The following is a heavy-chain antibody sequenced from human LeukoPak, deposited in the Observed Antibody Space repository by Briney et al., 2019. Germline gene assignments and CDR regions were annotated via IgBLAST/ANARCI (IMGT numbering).Heavy chain of an antibody. D-gene: IGHD5-18*01. CDR3: ARGPIQLWIHNAMDV. V-gene: IGHV3-49*04. Sequence: GALRLSCTGSGFTFGDHAMSWVRQAPGKGLEWVGFIRSKAYRGTTEYAASVKGRFTISRDDSASIDYLQMNSLRTEDTAVYYCARGPIQLWIHNAMDVWGQGTTVTVSS. J-gene: IGHJ6*02. CDR2: IRSKAYRGTT. CDR1: GFTFGDHA.